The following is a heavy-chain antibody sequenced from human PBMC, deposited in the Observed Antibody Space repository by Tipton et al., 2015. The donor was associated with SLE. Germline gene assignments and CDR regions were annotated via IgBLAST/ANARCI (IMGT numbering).Heavy chain of an antibody. CDR3: ARAGSGYDYFDH. J-gene: IGHJ4*02. CDR2: IKQDGSEK. D-gene: IGHD5-12*01. Sequence: LSLTCAASGFTFSSYWMSWVRQAPGKGLEWVANIKQDGSEKYYVDSVKGRFTISRDNAKNSLYLQMNSLRGEDTAVYYCARAGSGYDYFDHWGQGTLVTVSS. CDR1: GFTFSSYW. V-gene: IGHV3-7*01.